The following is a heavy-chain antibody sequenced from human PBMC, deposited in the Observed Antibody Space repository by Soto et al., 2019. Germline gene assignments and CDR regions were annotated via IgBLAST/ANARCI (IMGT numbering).Heavy chain of an antibody. CDR3: ARGYYDSSGYYYAFDI. V-gene: IGHV3-21*01. CDR2: ISSSSSYI. Sequence: GGSLRLSCAASGFTFSSYIMNWVRQSPGKGLEWVSSISSSSSYIYYADSVKGRFTISRDNAKNSLYLQMNSLRAEDTAVYYCARGYYDSSGYYYAFDIWGQGTMVTVSS. CDR1: GFTFSSYI. D-gene: IGHD3-22*01. J-gene: IGHJ3*02.